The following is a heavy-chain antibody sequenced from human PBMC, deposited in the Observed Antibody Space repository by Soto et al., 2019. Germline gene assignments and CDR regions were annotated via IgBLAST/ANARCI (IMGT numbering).Heavy chain of an antibody. CDR2: IWYDGSNK. J-gene: IGHJ6*02. D-gene: IGHD6-13*01. CDR3: ATDYSSSWYEVPDDLLSGYYYYYGMDV. Sequence: HPGGSLRLSCAASGFTFSSYGMHWVRQAPGKGLEWVAVIWYDGSNKYYADSVKGRFTISRDNSKNTLYLQMNSLRAEDTAVYYCATDYSSSWYEVPDDLLSGYYYYYGMDVWGQGTTVTVSS. V-gene: IGHV3-33*01. CDR1: GFTFSSYG.